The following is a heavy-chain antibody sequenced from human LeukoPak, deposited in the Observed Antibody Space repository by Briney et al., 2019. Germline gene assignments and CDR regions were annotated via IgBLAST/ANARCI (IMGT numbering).Heavy chain of an antibody. CDR1: NGSLNNYY. CDR2: VYYSGST. D-gene: IGHD3-10*01. V-gene: IGHV4-59*01. Sequence: SETLSLTCTVSNGSLNNYYWAWIRQPPGKELELIGYVYYSGSTNYNPSLKSRVTMSVDTSTNEFSLQLTSVTAADTAVYFCAGEIQGRGACYFDYWGQGKLVTVSS. CDR3: AGEIQGRGACYFDY. J-gene: IGHJ4*03.